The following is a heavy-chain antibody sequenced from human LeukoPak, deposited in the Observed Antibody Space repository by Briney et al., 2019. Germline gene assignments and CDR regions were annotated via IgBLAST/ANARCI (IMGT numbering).Heavy chain of an antibody. J-gene: IGHJ6*03. Sequence: PGGSLRLSCAASGFTFSSCSMNWVRQAPGKGLEWVSSISSSSSYIYYADSVKGRFTISRDNAKNSLYLQMNSLRAEDTAVYYCAREGYYYDSSGPHMDVWGKGTTVTVSS. D-gene: IGHD3-22*01. CDR1: GFTFSSCS. V-gene: IGHV3-21*01. CDR3: AREGYYYDSSGPHMDV. CDR2: ISSSSSYI.